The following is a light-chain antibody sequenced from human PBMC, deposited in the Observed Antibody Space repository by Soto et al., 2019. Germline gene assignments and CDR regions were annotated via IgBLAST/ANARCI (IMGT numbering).Light chain of an antibody. CDR1: SANIGNNY. CDR3: GTWDSSLSARYV. Sequence: QSVLTQPPSLSAAPGQKVTISCSGSSANIGNNYVSWYQHLPGTAPKLLIYDNNKRPSGIPDRFSGSKSGTSATLGITGLQTGDEADYYCGTWDSSLSARYVFGTGTKVTVL. V-gene: IGLV1-51*01. CDR2: DNN. J-gene: IGLJ1*01.